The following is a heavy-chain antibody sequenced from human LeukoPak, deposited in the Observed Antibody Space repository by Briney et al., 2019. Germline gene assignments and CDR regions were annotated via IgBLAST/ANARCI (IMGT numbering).Heavy chain of an antibody. CDR1: GFTFSSYA. D-gene: IGHD3-10*01. V-gene: IGHV3-9*01. CDR3: AKSPYGSGSYENYFYGMDV. J-gene: IGHJ6*02. Sequence: PGGSLRLSCAASGFTFSSYAMSWVRQAPGKGLEWVSGISWNSGSIGYADSVKGRFTISRDNAKNSLYLQMNSLRAEDTALYYCAKSPYGSGSYENYFYGMDVWGQGTTVTVSS. CDR2: ISWNSGSI.